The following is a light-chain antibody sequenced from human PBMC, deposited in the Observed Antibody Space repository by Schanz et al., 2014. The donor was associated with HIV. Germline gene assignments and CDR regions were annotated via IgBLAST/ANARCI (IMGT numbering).Light chain of an antibody. V-gene: IGLV2-8*01. J-gene: IGLJ3*02. CDR2: AVN. CDR3: SSFAGRRNLL. Sequence: QSALTQPPSASGSPGQSVAISCTGASSDIGVSWYQQYPGNAPKLMIFAVNRRTSGVPNRFSGSKSGNAASLTVSGLQADDEADYYCSSFAGRRNLLFGGGTKLTVL. CDR1: SSDIG.